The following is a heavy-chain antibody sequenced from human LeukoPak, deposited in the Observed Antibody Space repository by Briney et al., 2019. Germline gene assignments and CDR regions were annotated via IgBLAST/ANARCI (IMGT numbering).Heavy chain of an antibody. J-gene: IGHJ6*03. V-gene: IGHV1-2*06. Sequence: GASVKVSCGASGYTFTGYYLHWVRQAPGQGLEWMGRINPNSDGTDYAQKFQGRVTMTRDTSISTAYMELNRLRSDDTAVYYCAGVGAGGSGSYYPPFYFYYMDVWGKGTTVTVSS. CDR3: AGVGAGGSGSYYPPFYFYYMDV. CDR2: INPNSDGT. CDR1: GYTFTGYY. D-gene: IGHD3-10*01.